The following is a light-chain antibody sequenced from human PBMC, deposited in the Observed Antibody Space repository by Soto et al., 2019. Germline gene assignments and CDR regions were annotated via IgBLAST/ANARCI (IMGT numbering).Light chain of an antibody. V-gene: IGLV2-11*01. CDR1: SSDVGGYNY. CDR2: DVS. J-gene: IGLJ1*01. CDR3: CSYAGSYTFV. Sequence: QSVRTQPRSVSGSPGQAVTISCTGTSSDVGGYNYVSWYQQHPGKAPKLMLYDVSKRPSGVPDRFSGSKSGNTASLTVSGLQAEDEADYYCCSYAGSYTFVFGTGTKVT.